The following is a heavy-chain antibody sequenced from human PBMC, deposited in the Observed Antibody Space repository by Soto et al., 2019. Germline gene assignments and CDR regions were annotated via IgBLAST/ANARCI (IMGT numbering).Heavy chain of an antibody. Sequence: QVQLVESGGDLVKPGGSLRLSCAAAGFTFSDYYMSWIRQAPGKGLEWISYISSGSTYTPYADSVKGRFIVSRDNAKNSLYLQMNSLRAEDTAVYHCAGRDYSSSVGLYYFDYWGQGTLVTVSS. CDR3: AGRDYSSSVGLYYFDY. V-gene: IGHV3-11*06. J-gene: IGHJ4*02. CDR2: ISSGSTYT. CDR1: GFTFSDYY. D-gene: IGHD6-6*01.